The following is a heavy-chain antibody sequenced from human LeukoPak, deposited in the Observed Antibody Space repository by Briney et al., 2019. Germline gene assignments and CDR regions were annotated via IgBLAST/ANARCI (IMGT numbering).Heavy chain of an antibody. D-gene: IGHD5-12*01. V-gene: IGHV1-69*13. CDR1: GGTFSSYA. CDR2: IIPIFGTA. CDR3: AREPTPLKYSGYDPPLGYFDY. J-gene: IGHJ4*02. Sequence: ASVKVSCKASGGTFSSYAISWVRQAPGQGLEWMGGIIPIFGTANYAQKFQGRVTITADESTSTAYMELSSLRSEDTAVYYCAREPTPLKYSGYDPPLGYFDYWGQGTLVTVSS.